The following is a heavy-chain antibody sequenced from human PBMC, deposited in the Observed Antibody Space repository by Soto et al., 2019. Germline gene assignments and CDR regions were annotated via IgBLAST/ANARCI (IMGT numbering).Heavy chain of an antibody. V-gene: IGHV1-69*01. CDR2: IIPIFGTA. J-gene: IGHJ6*02. CDR3: ARDTEVGYAIPSGMDV. CDR1: GGTFSSYA. D-gene: IGHD2-8*01. Sequence: QVQLVQSGAEVKKPGSSVKISCKASGGTFSSYAISWVRQAPGQGLEWMGGIIPIFGTANYAQKFQGRVTITADESTSTAYMELSSLRSEDTAVYYCARDTEVGYAIPSGMDVWGQGTTVTVSS.